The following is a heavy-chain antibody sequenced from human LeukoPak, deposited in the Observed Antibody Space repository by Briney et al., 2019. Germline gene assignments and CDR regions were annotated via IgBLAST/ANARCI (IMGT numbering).Heavy chain of an antibody. Sequence: GGSLRLSCAASGFTFSSYGMPWVRQAPGKGLEWVAVISYDGSNKYYADSVKGRFTISRDNSKNTLYLQMNSLRAEDTAVYYCAKDRYCSGGSCSGGFDYWGQGTLVTVSS. V-gene: IGHV3-30*18. CDR2: ISYDGSNK. CDR3: AKDRYCSGGSCSGGFDY. CDR1: GFTFSSYG. D-gene: IGHD2-15*01. J-gene: IGHJ4*02.